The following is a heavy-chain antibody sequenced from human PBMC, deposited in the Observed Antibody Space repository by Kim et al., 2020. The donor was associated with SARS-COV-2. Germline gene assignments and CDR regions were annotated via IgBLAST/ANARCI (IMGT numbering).Heavy chain of an antibody. J-gene: IGHJ4*02. D-gene: IGHD3-16*01. CDR2: ICYDGSNK. CDR1: GFTFSSYG. Sequence: GGSLRLSCAASGFTFSSYGIHWVRQAPGKGLEWVAVICYDGSNKYYADSVKGRFTISRDNSKNTLYLQMNSLRAEDTAVYYCARDHGDWGADLGYYFDYWGQGTLVTVSS. V-gene: IGHV3-33*01. CDR3: ARDHGDWGADLGYYFDY.